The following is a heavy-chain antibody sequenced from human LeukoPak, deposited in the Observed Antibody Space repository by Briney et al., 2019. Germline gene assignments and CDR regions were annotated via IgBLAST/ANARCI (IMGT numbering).Heavy chain of an antibody. J-gene: IGHJ4*02. CDR3: ARDYLGY. Sequence: GGSLRLSCAASGFTFSSYAMHWVRQAPGKGLEWVAVISYDGSNKYYADSVKGRFTISRDNSKNTLYLQMNGLRAEDTAVYYCARDYLGYWGQGTLVTVSS. CDR1: GFTFSSYA. V-gene: IGHV3-30-3*01. CDR2: ISYDGSNK.